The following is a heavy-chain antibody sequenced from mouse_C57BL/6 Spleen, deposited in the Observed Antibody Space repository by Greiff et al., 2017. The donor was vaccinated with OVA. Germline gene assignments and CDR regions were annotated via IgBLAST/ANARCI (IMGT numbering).Heavy chain of an antibody. V-gene: IGHV5-4*01. CDR1: GFTFSSYA. CDR2: ISDGGSYT. CDR3: ARDKGRLGFAY. Sequence: EVQRVESGGGLVKPGGSLKLSCAASGFTFSSYAMSWVRQTPEKRLEWVATISDGGSYTYYPDNVKGRFTISRDNAKNNLYLQMSHLKSEDTAMYYCARDKGRLGFAYWGQGTLVTVSA. D-gene: IGHD2-14*01. J-gene: IGHJ3*01.